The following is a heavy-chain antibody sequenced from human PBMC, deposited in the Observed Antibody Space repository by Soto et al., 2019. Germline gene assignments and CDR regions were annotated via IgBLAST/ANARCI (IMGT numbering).Heavy chain of an antibody. CDR2: IKQDGSEK. D-gene: IGHD3-3*01. V-gene: IGHV3-7*05. CDR3: ARDRGDYDFWSGYSSALDI. J-gene: IGHJ3*02. Sequence: EVQLVESGGGLVQPGGSLRLSCAASGFTFSRYWMTWVRQAPGKGLEWVANIKQDGSEKYYVDSVKGRFTISRDNAKNSLNVQMNSLRAEDTAVYYCARDRGDYDFWSGYSSALDIWGQGTMVTVSS. CDR1: GFTFSRYW.